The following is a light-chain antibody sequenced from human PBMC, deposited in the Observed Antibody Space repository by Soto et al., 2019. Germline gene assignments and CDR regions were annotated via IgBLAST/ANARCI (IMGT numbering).Light chain of an antibody. Sequence: DIPMTQSPSTLSASVGDRVTITCWASQSISSWLAWYQQKPGKAPKLLIYDASSLESGVPSRFSGSGSGTEFTLTISSLQPDDFATYYCQQYNSYPLYTFGQGTKLEIK. CDR2: DAS. CDR1: QSISSW. V-gene: IGKV1-5*01. J-gene: IGKJ2*01. CDR3: QQYNSYPLYT.